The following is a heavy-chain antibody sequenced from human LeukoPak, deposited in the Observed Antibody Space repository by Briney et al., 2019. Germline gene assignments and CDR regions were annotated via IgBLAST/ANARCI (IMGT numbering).Heavy chain of an antibody. CDR1: GFTFNSYG. D-gene: IGHD3-16*01. Sequence: PGGSLRLSCAASGFTFNSYGMHWVRQAPGKRLEWVAVIWYVESDTSYADSVKGRFTISRDNSKNTLYLQMNSLRAEDTAVYFCARDTRGRDLDYWGQGTLVTVSS. V-gene: IGHV3-33*01. CDR2: IWYVESDT. J-gene: IGHJ4*02. CDR3: ARDTRGRDLDY.